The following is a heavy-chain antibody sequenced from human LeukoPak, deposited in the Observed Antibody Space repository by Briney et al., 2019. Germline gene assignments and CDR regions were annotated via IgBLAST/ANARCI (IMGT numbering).Heavy chain of an antibody. D-gene: IGHD3-10*01. J-gene: IGHJ6*04. Sequence: PSETLSLTCTVSGGSVNNYYWSWIRQPPGKGLEWIGYVYYSGSTNYNPSLKSRVTISVDTSKNQFSLKLSSVTAADTAVYYCAREFGDLDVWGKGTTVTVSS. V-gene: IGHV4-59*02. CDR3: AREFGDLDV. CDR2: VYYSGST. CDR1: GGSVNNYY.